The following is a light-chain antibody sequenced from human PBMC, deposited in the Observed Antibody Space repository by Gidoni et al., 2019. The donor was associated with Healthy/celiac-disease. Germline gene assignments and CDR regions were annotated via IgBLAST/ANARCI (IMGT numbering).Light chain of an antibody. CDR1: QSISSY. CDR2: AAS. CDR3: QQSYSTPYT. V-gene: IGKV1-39*01. Sequence: DIQMTQSPSSLYASVGDRVTITCRASQSISSYLNWYQQKPGKAPKLLIYAASSLQSGVPSRFSASGSVTDFTLTISSLQPEDFATYYGQQSYSTPYTFGQGTKLEIK. J-gene: IGKJ2*01.